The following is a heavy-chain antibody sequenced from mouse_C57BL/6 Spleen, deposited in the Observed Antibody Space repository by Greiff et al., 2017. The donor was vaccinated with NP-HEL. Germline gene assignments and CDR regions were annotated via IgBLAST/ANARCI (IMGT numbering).Heavy chain of an antibody. CDR1: GYTFTEYT. J-gene: IGHJ3*01. CDR3: ARHEDDYGSSPAWFAY. D-gene: IGHD1-1*01. CDR2: FYPGSGSI. V-gene: IGHV1-62-2*01. Sequence: VKLQESGAELVKPGASVKLSCKASGYTFTEYTIHWVKQRSGQGLEWIGWFYPGSGSIKYNEKFKDKATLTADKSSSTVYMELSRLTSEDSAVYCCARHEDDYGSSPAWFAYWGQGTLVTVSA.